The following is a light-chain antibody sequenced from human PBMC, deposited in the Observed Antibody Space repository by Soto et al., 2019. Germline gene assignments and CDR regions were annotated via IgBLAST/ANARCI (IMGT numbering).Light chain of an antibody. CDR3: QSYDSSLSGSYVV. V-gene: IGLV1-40*01. CDR1: SSNIGANYD. Sequence: QAVVTQPPSVSGAPGQRVTISCAGSSSNIGANYDVHWYQQIPGTAPKLLVYGNNNRPSGVPARFSGSKSGTSASLAITGLQAEDEADYYCQSYDSSLSGSYVVFGGGTQLTVL. J-gene: IGLJ2*01. CDR2: GNN.